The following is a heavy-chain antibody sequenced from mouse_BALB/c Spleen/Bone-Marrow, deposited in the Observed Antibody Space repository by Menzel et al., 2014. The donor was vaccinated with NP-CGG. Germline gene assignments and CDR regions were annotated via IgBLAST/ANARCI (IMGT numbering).Heavy chain of an antibody. CDR1: GFYLTSNG. J-gene: IGHJ3*01. CDR3: ARVFTTATWGFAY. Sequence: QVQLKESGPGLVAPSQSLSITCTVSGFYLTSNGDNGVGKLQGRGWGGLGAIWAGGSTNYNSALMSRLSITKDNSKSQVFLEMDSLQTDDTAMYYCARVFTTATWGFAYWGQGTLVTVSA. D-gene: IGHD1-2*01. V-gene: IGHV2-9*02. CDR2: IWAGGST.